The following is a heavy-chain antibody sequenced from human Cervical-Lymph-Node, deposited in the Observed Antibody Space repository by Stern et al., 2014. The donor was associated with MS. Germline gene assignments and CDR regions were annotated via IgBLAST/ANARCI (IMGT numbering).Heavy chain of an antibody. CDR2: IYYSGST. V-gene: IGHV4-31*01. Sequence: VQLEESGPGLVKPSQTLSLTCTVSGGSISSGGYYWSWIRQHPGKGLEWIGYIYYSGSTYYNPSLKSLVTISVDTSKNQFSLKLSSVTAADTAVYYCARYNTYYYDSSGRSYWYFDLWGRGTLVTVSS. CDR3: ARYNTYYYDSSGRSYWYFDL. CDR1: GGSISSGGYY. J-gene: IGHJ2*01. D-gene: IGHD3-22*01.